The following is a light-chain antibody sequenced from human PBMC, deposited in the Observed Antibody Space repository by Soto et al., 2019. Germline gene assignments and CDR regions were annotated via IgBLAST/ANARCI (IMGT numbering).Light chain of an antibody. Sequence: EIVLTQSPGTLSLSPGERATLSCRASQSVSSSYLAWYQQKPGQAPRXXIYGASSRETGIPDRFSGSGSGTEFTRTISRLEPEDVAVYYCQQYGSSTITFGQGTRLEIK. CDR3: QQYGSSTIT. V-gene: IGKV3-20*01. CDR1: QSVSSSY. J-gene: IGKJ5*01. CDR2: GAS.